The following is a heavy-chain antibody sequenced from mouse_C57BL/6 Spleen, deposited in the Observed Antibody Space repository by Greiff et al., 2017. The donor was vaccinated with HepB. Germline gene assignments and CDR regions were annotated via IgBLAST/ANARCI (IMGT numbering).Heavy chain of an antibody. D-gene: IGHD1-1*01. J-gene: IGHJ2*01. CDR1: GFTFSNYW. Sequence: EVKLVESGGGLVQPGGSMKLSCVASGFTFSNYWMNWVRQSPEKGLEWVAQIRLKYDNYATHYEEYVKGRFTISRDDSKSSVYMQMNNLRTEGTGIYYCNYGSSYPFDYWGQGTTLTVSS. CDR2: IRLKYDNYAT. CDR3: NYGSSYPFDY. V-gene: IGHV6-3*01.